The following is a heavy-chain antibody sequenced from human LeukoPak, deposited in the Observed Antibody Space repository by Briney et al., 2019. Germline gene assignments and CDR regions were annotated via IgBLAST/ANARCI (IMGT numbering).Heavy chain of an antibody. V-gene: IGHV4-30-2*01. CDR1: GGSISSGGYS. CDR2: IYHSGST. Sequence: SETLSLTCAVSGGSISSGGYSWSWIRQPPGKGLEWIGYIYHSGSTYYNPSLKSRVTISVDTSKNQFSLKLSSVTAADTAVYYCAGRIAAAPYYFDYWGQGTLVTVSS. J-gene: IGHJ4*02. CDR3: AGRIAAAPYYFDY. D-gene: IGHD6-13*01.